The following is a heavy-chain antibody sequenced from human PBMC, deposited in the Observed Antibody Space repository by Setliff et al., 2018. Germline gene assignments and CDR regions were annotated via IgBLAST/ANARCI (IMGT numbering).Heavy chain of an antibody. Sequence: PSETLSLTCTVSGYSISSGYIWGWIRQPPGKGLEWVGNIGHTGSINYNPSLKSRLTISRDTSKNQVVLTMTNMDPVDTATYYCAHIAGGGNSPRHDYWGQGTLVTVSS. CDR1: GYSISSGYI. CDR3: AHIAGGGNSPRHDY. J-gene: IGHJ4*02. V-gene: IGHV4-38-2*02. CDR2: IGHTGSI. D-gene: IGHD2-21*01.